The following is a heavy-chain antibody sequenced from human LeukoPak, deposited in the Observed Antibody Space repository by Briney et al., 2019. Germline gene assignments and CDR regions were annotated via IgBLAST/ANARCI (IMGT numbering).Heavy chain of an antibody. Sequence: GGSLRLSCVASGFAFSDSRMHWVRQAPGKGLEWVSRITREGSSTAYADSVKGRFTVSRDNARTTLYLQMNSLRVEDTAVYFCAKSRRDFWGQGTLVTVSS. CDR3: AKSRRDF. V-gene: IGHV3-74*01. CDR1: GFAFSDSR. J-gene: IGHJ4*02. CDR2: ITREGSST.